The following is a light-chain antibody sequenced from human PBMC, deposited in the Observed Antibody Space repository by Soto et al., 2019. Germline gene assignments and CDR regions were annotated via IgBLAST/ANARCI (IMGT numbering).Light chain of an antibody. Sequence: QSALTQPASVSGSPGQSITISCTGTSSDVGSYNLVSWYQQHPGKAPKLMIYEVSKRPSGVSNRFSGSKSGNTASLTISGLQAEDEADYYCYSYAGSSTFVFGTGTKV. CDR2: EVS. CDR1: SSDVGSYNL. J-gene: IGLJ1*01. V-gene: IGLV2-23*02. CDR3: YSYAGSSTFV.